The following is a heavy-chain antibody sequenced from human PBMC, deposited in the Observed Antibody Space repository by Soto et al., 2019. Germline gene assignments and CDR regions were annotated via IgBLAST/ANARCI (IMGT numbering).Heavy chain of an antibody. D-gene: IGHD3-22*01. CDR1: GFTVSSNY. CDR2: IYSGGST. CDR3: ARGRGDDSSGYYYPAEYFQH. J-gene: IGHJ1*01. V-gene: IGHV3-53*01. Sequence: PGGSLRLSCAASGFTVSSNYMSWVRQAPGKGLEWVSVIYSGGSTYYADSVKGRFTISRDNSKNTLYLQMNSLRAEDTAVYYCARGRGDDSSGYYYPAEYFQHWGQGTLVTVSS.